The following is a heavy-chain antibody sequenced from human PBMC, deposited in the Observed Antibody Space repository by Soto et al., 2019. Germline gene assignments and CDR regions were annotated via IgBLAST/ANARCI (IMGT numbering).Heavy chain of an antibody. J-gene: IGHJ4*02. Sequence: QVHLVQSGAEVKRPGSSVKVSCQAPGGTFSTYAMAWVRQAPGQGLEWMGAISPVFATTSSNPRFRDRLYITADDVTSTAFMDLSGLTSEDSAIYYCATAGFRGTSIQRFENWGQGTRVTVSP. CDR2: ISPVFATT. CDR1: GGTFSTYA. V-gene: IGHV1-69*01. D-gene: IGHD1-1*01. CDR3: ATAGFRGTSIQRFEN.